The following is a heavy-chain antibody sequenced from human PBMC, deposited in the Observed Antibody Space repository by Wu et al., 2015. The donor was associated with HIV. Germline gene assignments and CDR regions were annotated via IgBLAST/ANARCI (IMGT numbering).Heavy chain of an antibody. D-gene: IGHD3-9*01. CDR2: IIPVFTKT. CDR1: GGTFNSFA. CDR3: ARGVRFVDSLTGTDKYFFDY. V-gene: IGHV1-69*13. Sequence: QVQLVQSGAEVKKPGSSVRVSCKASGGTFNSFAIAWVRQAPGQGLEWMGRIIPVFTKTNYAQKFQDRIRMTADGSTSTAYMELISLTSEDTAMYFCARGVRFVDSLTGTDKYFFDYWGPGTLVTVSS. J-gene: IGHJ4*02.